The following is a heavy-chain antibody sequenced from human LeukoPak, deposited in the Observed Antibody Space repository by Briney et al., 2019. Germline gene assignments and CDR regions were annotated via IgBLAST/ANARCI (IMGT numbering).Heavy chain of an antibody. D-gene: IGHD1-26*01. J-gene: IGHJ3*02. Sequence: SVKVSCKACGGTFSSYAISWVRQAPGQGLEWMGGIIPIFGTANYAQKFQGRVTITTDESTSTAYMELSSLRSEDTAVYYCARDINSGSSLGAFDIWGQGTMVTVSS. CDR2: IIPIFGTA. V-gene: IGHV1-69*05. CDR3: ARDINSGSSLGAFDI. CDR1: GGTFSSYA.